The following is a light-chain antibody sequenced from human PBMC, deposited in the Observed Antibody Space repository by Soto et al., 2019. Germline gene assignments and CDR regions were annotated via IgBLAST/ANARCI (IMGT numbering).Light chain of an antibody. CDR3: SSYTSTSTVL. Sequence: QSALTQPASVSGSPGQSITISCTGISSDVGGYNYVSWYQQHPGKAPKLMIYEVSNRPSGVSNRFSGSKSGNTASLTISGLQAEDEADYYCSSYTSTSTVLFGGGTKLTVL. V-gene: IGLV2-14*01. CDR2: EVS. CDR1: SSDVGGYNY. J-gene: IGLJ2*01.